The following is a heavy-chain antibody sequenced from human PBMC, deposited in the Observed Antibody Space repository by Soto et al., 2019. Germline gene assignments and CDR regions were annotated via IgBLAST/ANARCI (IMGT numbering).Heavy chain of an antibody. D-gene: IGHD6-13*01. V-gene: IGHV1-3*01. CDR3: ARGSAAAGPYYFDY. J-gene: IGHJ4*02. CDR2: INAGNGAT. CDR1: GYTLTTYA. Sequence: GASVKVSCKASGYTLTTYAMHWVRQAPGQRLEWMGWINAGNGATKYSQNFQDRVTIARDTSANTAFMELSSLRSEDTAVYYCARGSAAAGPYYFDYWAQGTLVTVSS.